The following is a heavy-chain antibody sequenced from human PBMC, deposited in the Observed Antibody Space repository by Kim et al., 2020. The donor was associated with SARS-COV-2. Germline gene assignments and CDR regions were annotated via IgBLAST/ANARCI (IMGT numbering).Heavy chain of an antibody. D-gene: IGHD4-17*01. Sequence: ASVNVSCKASGYTFTSYDINWVRLATGQGLEWMGWMNPNSGNSAYAQKFQGRVTMTRNTSMSTAYMELSSLRCEDTAVYYCARRLRPHMDVWGQGTTVTVSS. CDR3: ARRLRPHMDV. CDR2: MNPNSGNS. V-gene: IGHV1-8*01. CDR1: GYTFTSYD. J-gene: IGHJ6*02.